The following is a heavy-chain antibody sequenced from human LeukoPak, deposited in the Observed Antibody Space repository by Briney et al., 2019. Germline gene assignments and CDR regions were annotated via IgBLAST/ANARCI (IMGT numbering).Heavy chain of an antibody. V-gene: IGHV3-23*01. J-gene: IGHJ1*01. CDR1: GFTFSSYA. Sequence: PGGSLRLSCAASGFTFSSYAMSWVRQAPGKGLEWVSAISGSGGSTYYADSVKGRFTISRDNSKNTLYPQMNSLRAEDTAVYYCAKSTGFSSGYYSGLVRYFQHWGQGTLVTVSS. D-gene: IGHD3-22*01. CDR2: ISGSGGST. CDR3: AKSTGFSSGYYSGLVRYFQH.